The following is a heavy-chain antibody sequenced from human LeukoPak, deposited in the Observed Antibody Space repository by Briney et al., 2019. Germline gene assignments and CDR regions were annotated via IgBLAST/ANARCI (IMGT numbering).Heavy chain of an antibody. CDR3: AKDRGSWITANGY. V-gene: IGHV3-23*01. CDR2: ISGSGGST. Sequence: PGGSLRLSCAASGLTFSSYGMSWVRQAPGKGLEWVSAISGSGGSTYYADSVKGRFTISRDNSKSTLYLQMNSLRAEDTAVYYCAKDRGSWITANGYWGQGTLVTVSS. J-gene: IGHJ4*02. CDR1: GLTFSSYG. D-gene: IGHD5-18*01.